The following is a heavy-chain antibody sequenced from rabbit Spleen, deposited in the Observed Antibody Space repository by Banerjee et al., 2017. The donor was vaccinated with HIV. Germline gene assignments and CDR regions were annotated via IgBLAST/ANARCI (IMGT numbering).Heavy chain of an antibody. V-gene: IGHV1S40*01. D-gene: IGHD4-1*01. CDR1: GFSFSSGYD. CDR2: IDAGSSAGT. J-gene: IGHJ4*01. Sequence: QSLEESGGGLVQPEGSLTLTCKASGFSFSSGYDMCWVRQAPGKGLEWIACIDAGSSAGTYYANWAKRRFTISKTSSTTVSLQVTSLTGADTATYFCARDLTGVIGWNFGLWGPGTLVTVS. CDR3: ARDLTGVIGWNFGL.